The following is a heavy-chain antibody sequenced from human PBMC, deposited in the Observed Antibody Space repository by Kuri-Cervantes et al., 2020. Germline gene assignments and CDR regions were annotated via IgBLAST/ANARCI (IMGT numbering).Heavy chain of an antibody. CDR3: ARGGLYDHPVYYYGMDV. Sequence: GGSLRLSCAASGFTFSSYAMHWVRQAPGKGLEWVSSISSSSSYIYYADSVKGRFTISRDNAKNSLYLQMNSLRAEDTAVYYCARGGLYDHPVYYYGMDVWGQGTTVTVSS. J-gene: IGHJ6*02. D-gene: IGHD3-3*01. CDR1: GFTFSSYA. V-gene: IGHV3-21*01. CDR2: ISSSSSYI.